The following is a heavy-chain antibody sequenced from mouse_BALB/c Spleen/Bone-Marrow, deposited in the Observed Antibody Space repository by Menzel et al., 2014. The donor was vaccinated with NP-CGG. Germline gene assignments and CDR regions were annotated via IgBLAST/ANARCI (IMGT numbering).Heavy chain of an antibody. CDR3: ARGGHDFSLDY. CDR1: GYTFTDNW. Sequence: QVQLQQSGAELGMPGASVKMSCKASGYTFTDNWMYWVKQRPGQSLEWIGAIDTSDSYTNFNQKFMGKASLTVDASSSTAYMQVSSLTSDDSAVYYCARGGHDFSLDYWGQGTSVTVSS. J-gene: IGHJ4*01. D-gene: IGHD2-4*01. CDR2: IDTSDSYT. V-gene: IGHV1-69*01.